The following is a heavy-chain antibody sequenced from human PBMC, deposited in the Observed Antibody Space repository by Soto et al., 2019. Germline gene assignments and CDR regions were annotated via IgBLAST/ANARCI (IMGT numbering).Heavy chain of an antibody. CDR3: ARGASYYGSWSYAHYYYGMDV. V-gene: IGHV4-61*01. D-gene: IGHD3-10*01. J-gene: IGHJ6*01. CDR1: GGSVSSGSYY. CDR2: IYYSGST. Sequence: QVQLQESGPGLVKPSETLSLTCTVSGGSVSSGSYYWSWIRQPPGKGLEWIGYIYYSGSTNYNPSLKSRVTISVDTSKNQFSLKLSSVTAADTAVYYCARGASYYGSWSYAHYYYGMDVW.